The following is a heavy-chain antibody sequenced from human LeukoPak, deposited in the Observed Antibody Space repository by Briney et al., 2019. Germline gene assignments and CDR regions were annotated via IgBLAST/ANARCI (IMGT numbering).Heavy chain of an antibody. J-gene: IGHJ4*02. D-gene: IGHD1-7*01. CDR3: ARFWNYSLEY. V-gene: IGHV4-59*01. Sequence: PSETLSLTCTVSGGSISGFYWSWIRQPPGEGLEWIGFICYTGSTYYIPSLKSRVTMSVDTSKNQFSLRLSSVNAADTAIYYCARFWNYSLEYWGQGALVTVSS. CDR1: GGSISGFY. CDR2: ICYTGST.